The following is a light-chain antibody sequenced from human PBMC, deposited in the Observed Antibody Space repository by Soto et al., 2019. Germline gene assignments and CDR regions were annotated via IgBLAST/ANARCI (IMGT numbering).Light chain of an antibody. J-gene: IGKJ4*01. CDR1: QSVSGY. CDR2: DAS. V-gene: IGKV3-11*01. CDR3: QQRRNWPST. Sequence: EMVLTQSPATLYLSPGERATLSCRASQSVSGYLAWYQQKPGQAHRLLRYDASNRTTGIPARFSGSGSGTDFTLTISSLEPEDFAVYYCQQRRNWPSTFGGGTKVEIK.